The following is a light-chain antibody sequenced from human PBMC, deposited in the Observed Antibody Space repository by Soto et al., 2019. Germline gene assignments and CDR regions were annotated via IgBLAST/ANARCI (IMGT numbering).Light chain of an antibody. CDR2: AAS. Sequence: DIHLTQSPSSLSASVGDRVTITCRASQSISKFLNWYRHDPGKAPKLLVFAASTLQSGVPLRFSGSGSGTEYTLTISSLQPEDFATYYCHQLNNYPLTFGGGTKVDIK. J-gene: IGKJ4*01. CDR3: HQLNNYPLT. V-gene: IGKV1-9*01. CDR1: QSISKF.